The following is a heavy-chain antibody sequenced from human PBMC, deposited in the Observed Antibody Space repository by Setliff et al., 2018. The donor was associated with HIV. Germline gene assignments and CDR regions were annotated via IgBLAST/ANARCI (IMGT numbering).Heavy chain of an antibody. V-gene: IGHV4-38-2*01. Sequence: PSETLSLTCAVSGYSISSGYFWGWIRQPPGKGLEWIGSLYHSGTNFYNPSLKSRVTISLDTSTNRFSLNLRSVTATDTAIYYCARHGDYEYFQHWGRGTPVTVSS. J-gene: IGHJ1*01. CDR2: LYHSGTN. CDR1: GYSISSGYF. D-gene: IGHD4-17*01. CDR3: ARHGDYEYFQH.